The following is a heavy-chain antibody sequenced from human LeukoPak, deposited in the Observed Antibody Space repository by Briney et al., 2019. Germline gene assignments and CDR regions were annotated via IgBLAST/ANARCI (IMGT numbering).Heavy chain of an antibody. CDR1: GGTFSSYA. V-gene: IGHV1-69*04. Sequence: SVKVSCEASGGTFSSYAISWVRQAPGQGLEWMGRIIPILGIANYAQKFQGRVTITADKSTSTAYMELSSLRSEDTAVYYCAREGYSSSWSDYYYYGMDVWGQGTTVTVSS. J-gene: IGHJ6*02. CDR3: AREGYSSSWSDYYYYGMDV. CDR2: IIPILGIA. D-gene: IGHD6-13*01.